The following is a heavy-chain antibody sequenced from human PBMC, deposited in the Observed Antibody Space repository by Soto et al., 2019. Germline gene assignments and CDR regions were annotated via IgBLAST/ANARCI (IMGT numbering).Heavy chain of an antibody. J-gene: IGHJ6*02. D-gene: IGHD6-13*01. Sequence: QVQLVQSGAEVKKPGSSVKVSCKASGGTFSSYAISWVRQAPGQGLEWMGGIIPIFGTANYAQKFQGRVTITADESTRTAYMELSSLRSEDTAVYYCASTLFGAAAGNDYYYYGMDVWGQGTTVTVSS. CDR3: ASTLFGAAAGNDYYYYGMDV. CDR2: IIPIFGTA. V-gene: IGHV1-69*12. CDR1: GGTFSSYA.